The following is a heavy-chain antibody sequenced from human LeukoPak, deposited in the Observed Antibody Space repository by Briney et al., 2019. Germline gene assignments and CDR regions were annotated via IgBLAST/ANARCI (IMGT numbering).Heavy chain of an antibody. J-gene: IGHJ4*02. CDR1: GGSFSGYY. V-gene: IGHV4-34*01. CDR3: ARGRYVTTRGGAAAGFLDY. Sequence: SETLSLTCAVYGGSFSGYYWSWIRQPPGKGLEWIGEINHSGSTNYNPSLKSRVTISVDTSQNQFSLTLSSVTAADTAVYYCARGRYVTTRGGAAAGFLDYWGQGTLVTVST. CDR2: INHSGST. D-gene: IGHD6-13*01.